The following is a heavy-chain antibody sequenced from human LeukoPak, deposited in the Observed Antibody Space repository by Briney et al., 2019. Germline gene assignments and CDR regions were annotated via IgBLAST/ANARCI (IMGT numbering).Heavy chain of an antibody. Sequence: GGSLRLSCAASGFTFSSYAMSWVRQAPGKGQEWVSAISGPAGSWDYADSVKGRFTISRDNSKNTLFLQMNSLRAEDTAIYYCAKKVGLVSAPLYYFDVWGQGTLVTVSS. J-gene: IGHJ4*02. CDR3: AKKVGLVSAPLYYFDV. D-gene: IGHD5/OR15-5a*01. CDR2: ISGPAGSW. V-gene: IGHV3-23*01. CDR1: GFTFSSYA.